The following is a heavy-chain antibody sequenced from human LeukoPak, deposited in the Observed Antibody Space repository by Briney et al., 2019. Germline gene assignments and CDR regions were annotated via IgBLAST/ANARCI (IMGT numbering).Heavy chain of an antibody. J-gene: IGHJ4*02. CDR1: GYTFTSYD. CDR2: VNTNSGNT. CDR3: VRVVGPIDY. V-gene: IGHV1-8*01. D-gene: IGHD1-26*01. Sequence: GASVKVSCKASGYTFTSYDINWGRHAPGQGLEWMGWVNTNSGNTGYAQKFQGRITMNRNTAISTAYMELSSLRSEDTAMYYCVRVVGPIDYWGQGTLVTVSS.